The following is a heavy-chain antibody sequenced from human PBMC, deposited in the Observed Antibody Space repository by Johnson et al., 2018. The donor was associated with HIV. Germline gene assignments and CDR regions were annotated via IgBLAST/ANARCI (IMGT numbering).Heavy chain of an antibody. Sequence: QVQLVESGGGVVQPGRSLRLSCAASGFTFSSYAMHWVRQAPGKGLEWAAVISYDGSNKYYADSVKGRFTISRDNSKNTLYLQMNSLNVEDTALYYCAKGRGYYAAFDIWGQGTMVTVSS. CDR3: AKGRGYYAAFDI. CDR2: ISYDGSNK. CDR1: GFTFSSYA. D-gene: IGHD3-22*01. V-gene: IGHV3-30*04. J-gene: IGHJ3*02.